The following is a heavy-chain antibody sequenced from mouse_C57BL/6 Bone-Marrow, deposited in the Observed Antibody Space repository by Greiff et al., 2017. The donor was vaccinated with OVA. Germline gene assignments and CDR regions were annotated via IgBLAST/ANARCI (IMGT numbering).Heavy chain of an antibody. V-gene: IGHV1-55*01. Sequence: VQLQQPGAELVKPGASVKMSCKASGYTFTSYWITWVKQRPGQGLEWIGDIYPGSGSTNYNEKFKSKATLTVDTSSSTAYMQLSSLTSEDSAVYYCARKAYGNYEGYAMDYGGQGTSVTVSS. CDR3: ARKAYGNYEGYAMDY. J-gene: IGHJ4*01. CDR1: GYTFTSYW. D-gene: IGHD2-1*01. CDR2: IYPGSGST.